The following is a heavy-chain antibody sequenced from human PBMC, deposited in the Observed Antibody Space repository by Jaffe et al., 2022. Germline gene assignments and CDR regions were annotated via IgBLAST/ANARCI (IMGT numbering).Heavy chain of an antibody. CDR3: ARGHRINDYGDSLGIYYYMDV. CDR1: GFTFSSYS. CDR2: ISSSSSYI. Sequence: EVQLVESGGGLVKPGGSLRLSCAASGFTFSSYSMNWVRQAPGKGLEWVSSISSSSSYIYYADSVKGRFTISRDNAKNSLYLQMNSLRAEDTAVYYCARGHRINDYGDSLGIYYYMDVWGKGTTVTVSS. D-gene: IGHD4-17*01. J-gene: IGHJ6*03. V-gene: IGHV3-21*01.